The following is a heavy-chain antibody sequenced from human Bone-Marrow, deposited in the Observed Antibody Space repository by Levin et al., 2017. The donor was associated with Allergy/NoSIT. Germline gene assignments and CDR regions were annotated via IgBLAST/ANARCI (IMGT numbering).Heavy chain of an antibody. CDR3: ARIALPSTTIHYNDV. J-gene: IGHJ6*04. CDR1: GFNFDDYA. CDR2: ISWDGGVI. Sequence: GESLKISCVASGFNFDDYAMQWVRQAPGKGLEWVSLISWDGGVIHYADSVKGRFIVSRDNRKNSLYLQINSLRGEDAATYFCARIALPSTTIHYNDVCGKGTTVTVSS. V-gene: IGHV3-43D*04. D-gene: IGHD1-1*01.